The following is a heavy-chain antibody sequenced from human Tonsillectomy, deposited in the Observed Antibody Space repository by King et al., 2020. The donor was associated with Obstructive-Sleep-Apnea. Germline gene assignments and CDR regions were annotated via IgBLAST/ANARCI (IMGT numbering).Heavy chain of an antibody. CDR2: SYYRSKWYN. Sequence: VQLQQSGPGLVKPSQTLSLTFAISGDSVSSNSAAWNWIRQSPSRGLEWLGRSYYRSKWYNDYAVSVKSRITINPDTSKNQFSLQLNSVTPEDTAVYYCASDNYDILTGYYYGMDVWGQGTTVTVSS. J-gene: IGHJ6*02. CDR3: ASDNYDILTGYYYGMDV. V-gene: IGHV6-1*01. CDR1: GDSVSSNSAA. D-gene: IGHD3-9*01.